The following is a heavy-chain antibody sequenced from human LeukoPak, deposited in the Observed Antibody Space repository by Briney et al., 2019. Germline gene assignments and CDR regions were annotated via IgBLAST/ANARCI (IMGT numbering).Heavy chain of an antibody. J-gene: IGHJ4*02. CDR2: ISYDGSNK. CDR1: GFTFSSYA. Sequence: GRSLRLSCAASGFTFSSYAMHWVRQAPGKGLEWVAVISYDGSNKYYADSVKGRFTISRDNSKNTLNLQMNSLRAEDTAVYYCARPPHCSSTSCFLFFDYWGQGTLVTVSS. V-gene: IGHV3-30-3*01. CDR3: ARPPHCSSTSCFLFFDY. D-gene: IGHD2-2*01.